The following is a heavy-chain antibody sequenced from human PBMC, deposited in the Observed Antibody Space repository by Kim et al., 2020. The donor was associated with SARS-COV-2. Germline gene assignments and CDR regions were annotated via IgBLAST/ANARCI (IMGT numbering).Heavy chain of an antibody. CDR3: AGEYSSSSFDY. CDR2: INAGNGNT. V-gene: IGHV1-3*01. Sequence: ASVKVSCKASGFTFTSYAMHWVRQAPGQRLEWMGWINAGNGNTKYSQKFQDRVTITRDTSAGTAYMELSSLRSEDTAVYYCAGEYSSSSFDYWGQGTLVTVSS. J-gene: IGHJ4*02. D-gene: IGHD6-6*01. CDR1: GFTFTSYA.